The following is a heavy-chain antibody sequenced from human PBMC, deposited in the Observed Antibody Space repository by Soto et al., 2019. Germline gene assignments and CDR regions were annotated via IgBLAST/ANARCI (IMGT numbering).Heavy chain of an antibody. J-gene: IGHJ6*03. V-gene: IGHV4-34*01. CDR3: ARGLTLWFGELSRRGGYYYYMDV. CDR1: GGSVSGYQ. Sequence: QVQLQQWGAGLLKPSVTLSLTCAVDGGSVSGYQWSWIRQTPGKGLEWIGEINDSGNINYNPSLKSRVTILVDTAKKQLSLRQSSVTAADTAVYYCARGLTLWFGELSRRGGYYYYMDVWGTGSTVTVS. CDR2: INDSGNI. D-gene: IGHD3-10*01.